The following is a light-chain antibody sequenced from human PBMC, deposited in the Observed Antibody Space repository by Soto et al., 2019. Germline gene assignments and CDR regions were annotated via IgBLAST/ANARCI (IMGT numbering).Light chain of an antibody. CDR3: SSYTSTSSDV. J-gene: IGLJ1*01. Sequence: QSVLTQPASVSGSPGQSITVSCTGTSSDVGGYNSVSWYQQHPGKPPKLIIYEVSNRPSGVSDRFSGSKSGNTASLTIPVLQAEDEADYYCSSYTSTSSDVFATGTKVTVL. V-gene: IGLV2-14*03. CDR1: SSDVGGYNS. CDR2: EVS.